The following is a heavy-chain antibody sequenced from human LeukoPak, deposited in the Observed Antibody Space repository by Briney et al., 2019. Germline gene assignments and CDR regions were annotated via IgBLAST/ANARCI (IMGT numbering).Heavy chain of an antibody. V-gene: IGHV1-18*01. Sequence: ASVKVSCKASGYTFTSYGISWVRQAPGQGLEWMGWISAYNGNTNYAQKLQGRVTMTTDTSTSTAYMELGGLRSDDTAVYYCARVGGVLRYFDWLLPDYWGQGTLVTVSS. CDR2: ISAYNGNT. CDR1: GYTFTSYG. J-gene: IGHJ4*02. D-gene: IGHD3-9*01. CDR3: ARVGGVLRYFDWLLPDY.